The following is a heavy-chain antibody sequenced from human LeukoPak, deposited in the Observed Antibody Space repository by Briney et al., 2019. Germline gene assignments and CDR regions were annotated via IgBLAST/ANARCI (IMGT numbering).Heavy chain of an antibody. J-gene: IGHJ6*03. CDR1: GGYIRSYY. Sequence: PSETLSLTCTVSGGYIRSYYWSWIRQPPGKGLEWIGYIYYSGSTNYNPSLKSRVTISVDTSKSQFSLKLSSVTAADTAVYYCARVFDYYYMDVWGKGTTVTVSS. CDR2: IYYSGST. V-gene: IGHV4-59*12. D-gene: IGHD3-9*01. CDR3: ARVFDYYYMDV.